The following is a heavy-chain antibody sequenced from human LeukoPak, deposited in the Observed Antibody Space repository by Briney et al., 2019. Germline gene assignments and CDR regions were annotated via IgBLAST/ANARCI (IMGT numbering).Heavy chain of an antibody. CDR3: AKTPTQYYYGSGSYYSY. CDR2: ISWNSGSI. J-gene: IGHJ4*02. D-gene: IGHD3-10*01. Sequence: PGRSLRLSCAASGFTFDDYAMHWVRQAPGKGLEWVSGISWNSGSIGYADSVKGRFTISRDNAKNSLYLQMNSLRAEDTALYYCAKTPTQYYYGSGSYYSYWGQGTLVTVSS. V-gene: IGHV3-9*01. CDR1: GFTFDDYA.